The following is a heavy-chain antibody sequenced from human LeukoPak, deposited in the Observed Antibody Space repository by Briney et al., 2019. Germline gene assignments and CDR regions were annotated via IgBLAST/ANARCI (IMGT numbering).Heavy chain of an antibody. J-gene: IGHJ4*02. CDR3: AKETGYSGYDLGDY. V-gene: IGHV3-23*01. CDR1: GFTFSDYA. CDR2: ISGSGGST. Sequence: GGSLRLSCAASGFTFSDYAMSWVRQAPGKGLGWGSGISGSGGSTYYADSVKGRFTISRDNSKNTLYLQMNSLRAEDTAVYYCAKETGYSGYDLGDYWGQGTLVTVSS. D-gene: IGHD5-12*01.